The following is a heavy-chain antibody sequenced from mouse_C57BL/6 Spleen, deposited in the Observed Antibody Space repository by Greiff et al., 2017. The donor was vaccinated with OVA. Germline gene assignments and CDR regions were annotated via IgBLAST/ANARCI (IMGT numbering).Heavy chain of an antibody. V-gene: IGHV1-55*01. Sequence: QVQLQQSGAGLVKPGASVKLSCKASGYTFTSYWITWVKQRPGKGLEWIGYIYPGSGSTNYNEKVKGKATLTIDTSTSTAYMQLHSRTSEYSAVYVCACPWSYYCVPFDYWGQGTTLTVSS. CDR3: ACPWSYYCVPFDY. D-gene: IGHD2-13*01. J-gene: IGHJ2*01. CDR1: GYTFTSYW. CDR2: IYPGSGST.